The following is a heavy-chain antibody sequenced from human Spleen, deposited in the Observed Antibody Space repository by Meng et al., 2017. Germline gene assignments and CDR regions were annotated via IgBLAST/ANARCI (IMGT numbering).Heavy chain of an antibody. V-gene: IGHV1-2*02. Sequence: ASVKVSCKASGYTFTGYYMHWVRQAPGQGLEWMGWINPNSGGTNYAQKFQGRVTMTRDTSISTAYMELSRLRSDDTAVYYCARDISSSGYLGWFDPWGQGTLVTVSS. CDR2: INPNSGGT. CDR3: ARDISSSGYLGWFDP. J-gene: IGHJ5*02. CDR1: GYTFTGYY. D-gene: IGHD3-22*01.